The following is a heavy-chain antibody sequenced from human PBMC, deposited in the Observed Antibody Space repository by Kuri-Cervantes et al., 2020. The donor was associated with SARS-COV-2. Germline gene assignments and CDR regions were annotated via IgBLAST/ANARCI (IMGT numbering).Heavy chain of an antibody. CDR2: VYHYGST. D-gene: IGHD3-3*01. Sequence: SETLSLTCTVSGGSISSHYWSWIRQPPGKGLEWIGSVYHYGSTYYNLSLKSRVTISVDTSKNQFSLKLSSVTAADTAVYYCARRVDWFDPWGQGALVTVSS. J-gene: IGHJ5*02. CDR3: ARRVDWFDP. CDR1: GGSISSHY. V-gene: IGHV4-59*08.